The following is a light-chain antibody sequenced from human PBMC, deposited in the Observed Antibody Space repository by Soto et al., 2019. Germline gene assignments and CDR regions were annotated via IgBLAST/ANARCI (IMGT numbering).Light chain of an antibody. V-gene: IGKV1-39*01. CDR3: QQSYSSPPT. Sequence: PSSLSASVADRVIITCRASQSISNHLNWYQQKPGKAPKLLIFAASSLQSGVPSRFSGSRSGPDFTLTISSLQPEDFATYYCQQSYSSPPTFGQGTKVDIK. J-gene: IGKJ1*01. CDR1: QSISNH. CDR2: AAS.